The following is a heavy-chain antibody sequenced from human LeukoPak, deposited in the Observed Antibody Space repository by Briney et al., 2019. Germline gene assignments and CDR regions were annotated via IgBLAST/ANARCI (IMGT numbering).Heavy chain of an antibody. D-gene: IGHD1-26*01. Sequence: GGSLRLSCAASGFTFSSYGMHWVRQAPGKGLEWVAVIWYDGSNKYYADSVKGRFTISRDNSKNTPYLQMNSLRAEDMAVYYCAKMGSNYYYMDVWGKGTTVTVSS. J-gene: IGHJ6*03. CDR1: GFTFSSYG. CDR2: IWYDGSNK. V-gene: IGHV3-33*06. CDR3: AKMGSNYYYMDV.